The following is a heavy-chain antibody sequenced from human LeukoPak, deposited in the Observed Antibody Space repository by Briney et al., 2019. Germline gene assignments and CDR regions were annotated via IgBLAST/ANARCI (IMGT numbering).Heavy chain of an antibody. V-gene: IGHV1-2*02. CDR3: ARDLQEVPRPGRVDY. CDR1: GYTFIAYY. D-gene: IGHD1-1*01. J-gene: IGHJ4*02. CDR2: INPNSGVT. Sequence: ASVKVSCKTSGYTFIAYYTHWVRQAPGQGLEWMGWINPNSGVTKYAQRFQGRLTMTRDTSISTAYMELSSLRSDDTAVYYCARDLQEVPRPGRVDYWGQGTLVTVSS.